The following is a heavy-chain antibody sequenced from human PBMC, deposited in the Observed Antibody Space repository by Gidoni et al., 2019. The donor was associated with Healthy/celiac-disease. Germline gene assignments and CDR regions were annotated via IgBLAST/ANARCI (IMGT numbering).Heavy chain of an antibody. J-gene: IGHJ5*02. CDR3: ARTYQSSGWHNWFDP. D-gene: IGHD6-19*01. V-gene: IGHV4-34*01. CDR2: INHSGST. Sequence: QVQLQQWGAGLLKPSETLSLTCAVYGGSLSGYYWSWSRLPPGKGLEWMGEINHSGSTNYNPSLNRRVTIAVDTSKNQFSLKLSSVTAADTAVYYGARTYQSSGWHNWFDPWGQGTLVTVSS. CDR1: GGSLSGYY.